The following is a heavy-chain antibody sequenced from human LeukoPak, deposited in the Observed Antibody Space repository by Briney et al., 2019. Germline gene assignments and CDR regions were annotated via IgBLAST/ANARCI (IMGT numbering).Heavy chain of an antibody. CDR1: GFTFSSYG. D-gene: IGHD5-18*01. CDR2: IWYDGSNK. J-gene: IGHJ3*02. V-gene: IGHV3-33*01. CDR3: ARDRGYGYGHAFDI. Sequence: GGSLRLSCAASGFTFSSYGMHWVRQAPGKGLEWVSLIWYDGSNKYYAGSVKGRFTISRDNSKNTLHLQMNTLSAEDTAVYYCARDRGYGYGHAFDIWGQGTMVTVSP.